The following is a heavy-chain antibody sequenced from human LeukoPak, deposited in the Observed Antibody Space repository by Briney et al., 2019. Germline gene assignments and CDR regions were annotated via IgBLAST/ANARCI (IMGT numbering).Heavy chain of an antibody. CDR2: ISFSVNTK. CDR1: GFTFSDYS. V-gene: IGHV3-48*04. CDR3: AKDEGALVPYYFDY. Sequence: GGSLRLSCAASGFTFSDYSMNWVRQAPGKGLEWVSYISFSVNTKYYGDSVKGRFTISRDNAKNSLYLHMDSLRAEDTAVYYCAKDEGALVPYYFDYWGQGTLVTVSS. J-gene: IGHJ4*02. D-gene: IGHD1-26*01.